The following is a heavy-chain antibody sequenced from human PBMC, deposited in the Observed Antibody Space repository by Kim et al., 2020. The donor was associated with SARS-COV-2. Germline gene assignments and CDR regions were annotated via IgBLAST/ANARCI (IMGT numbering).Heavy chain of an antibody. D-gene: IGHD3-16*02. CDR3: ATYRIPGY. CDR2: DGSGE. J-gene: IGHJ4*02. Sequence: DGSGENYVDSARSRFTISRENAKNSLYLQINNLRDEDTAVYYCATYRIPGYWGQGTLVTVSS. V-gene: IGHV3-7*01.